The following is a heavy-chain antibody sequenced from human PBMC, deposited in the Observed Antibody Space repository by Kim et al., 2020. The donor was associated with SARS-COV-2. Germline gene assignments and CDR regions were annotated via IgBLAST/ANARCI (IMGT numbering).Heavy chain of an antibody. CDR1: GFTFSSYG. V-gene: IGHV3-30*18. D-gene: IGHD2-2*01. CDR3: AKVKSPRQDIVVVPAAMRFYYYYGMDV. CDR2: ISYDGSNK. J-gene: IGHJ6*02. Sequence: GGSLRLSCAASGFTFSSYGMHWVRQAPGKGLEWVAVISYDGSNKYYADSVKGRFTISRDNSKNTLYLQMNSLRAEDTAVYYCAKVKSPRQDIVVVPAAMRFYYYYGMDVWGQGTTVTVSS.